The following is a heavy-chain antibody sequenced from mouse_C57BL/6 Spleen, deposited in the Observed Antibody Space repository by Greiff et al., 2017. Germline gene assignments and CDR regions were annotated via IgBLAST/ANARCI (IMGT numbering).Heavy chain of an antibody. CDR3: ARALYDYDGYFGV. D-gene: IGHD2-4*01. V-gene: IGHV1-7*01. Sequence: QVQLQQSGAELAKPGALVKLSCKASGYTFTSYWMHWVKQRPGQGLEWIGYINPSSGYTKYNQKFKDKATLTADKSSSTAYMQLSSLTYEDSAVYYCARALYDYDGYFGVWGTGTTVTVSS. CDR1: GYTFTSYW. CDR2: INPSSGYT. J-gene: IGHJ1*03.